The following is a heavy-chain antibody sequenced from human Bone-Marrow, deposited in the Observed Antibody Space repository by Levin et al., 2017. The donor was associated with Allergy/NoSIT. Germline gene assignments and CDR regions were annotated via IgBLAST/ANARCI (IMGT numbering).Heavy chain of an antibody. CDR3: AASFPKVYEPAKFDF. J-gene: IGHJ4*02. D-gene: IGHD5/OR15-5a*01. V-gene: IGHV1-24*01. Sequence: ASVKVSCKVSGYTLTELSMHWVRQAPGKGLEWMGGFDLEDGETIYARKLQGRVTMTEDTSTDTAYMELRSLRSEDTAVYYCAASFPKVYEPAKFDFWGQGALVTVSS. CDR2: FDLEDGET. CDR1: GYTLTELS.